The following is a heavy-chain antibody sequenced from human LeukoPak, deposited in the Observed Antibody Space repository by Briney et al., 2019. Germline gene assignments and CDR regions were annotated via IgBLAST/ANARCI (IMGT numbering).Heavy chain of an antibody. J-gene: IGHJ6*02. CDR3: ARYSTSPYYYGMDV. V-gene: IGHV3-33*01. D-gene: IGHD1-1*01. Sequence: GGSLRLSCAASGFTFSSYGMHWVRQAPGKGLEWVAVIWYDGSNKYYADSVKGRFTISRDNSKNTLYLQVNSLRAEDTAVYYCARYSTSPYYYGMDVWGQGTTVPVSS. CDR2: IWYDGSNK. CDR1: GFTFSSYG.